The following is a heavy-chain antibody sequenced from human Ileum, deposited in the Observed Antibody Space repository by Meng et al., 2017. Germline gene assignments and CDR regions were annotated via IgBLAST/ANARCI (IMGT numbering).Heavy chain of an antibody. Sequence: VQLNPGGDGSLKPSETLSLTCAVFGGSFNDYSWSWVRQSPGKGLEWIGQIHHSGRTNYQSSLERRVTISVDTSKSQFSLKLTSVTAADTAMYYCVRGPARETHDFDYWGQGALVTVSS. J-gene: IGHJ4*02. CDR1: GGSFNDYS. D-gene: IGHD1-26*01. CDR2: IHHSGRT. V-gene: IGHV4-34*01. CDR3: VRGPARETHDFDY.